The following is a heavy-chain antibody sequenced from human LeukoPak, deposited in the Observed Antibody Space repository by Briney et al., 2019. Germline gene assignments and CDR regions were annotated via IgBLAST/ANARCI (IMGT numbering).Heavy chain of an antibody. CDR1: GFTFSSYG. CDR3: ARVGYYGSGTEPYYFDY. D-gene: IGHD3-10*01. Sequence: GGSLRLSCAASGFTFSSYGMHWVRQAPGKGLEWVAVISYDGSNNYYADSVKGRFTISRDNSKNTLYLQMNSLRAEDTAVYYCARVGYYGSGTEPYYFDYWGQGTLVTVSS. CDR2: ISYDGSNN. V-gene: IGHV3-30*03. J-gene: IGHJ4*02.